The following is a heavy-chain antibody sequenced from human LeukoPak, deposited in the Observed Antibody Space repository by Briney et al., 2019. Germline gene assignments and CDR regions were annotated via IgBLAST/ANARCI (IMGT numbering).Heavy chain of an antibody. Sequence: GGGLRLSCVGSGLTFSRSLMDGVGQAGGRGLEWVASINTDGNKKYSADSVKGRLTISRDNAENSLYLQMNSLRVEDTAFYYCARDLAYSRLDYWGQGMLVTVPS. J-gene: IGHJ4*02. CDR3: ARDLAYSRLDY. D-gene: IGHD5-18*01. CDR1: GLTFSRSL. V-gene: IGHV3-7*01. CDR2: INTDGNKK.